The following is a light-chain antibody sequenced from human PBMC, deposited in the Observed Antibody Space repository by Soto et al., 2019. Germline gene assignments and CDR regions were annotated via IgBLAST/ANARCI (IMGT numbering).Light chain of an antibody. CDR3: QQYYSSLAIN. CDR2: WAS. V-gene: IGKV4-1*01. Sequence: DIVMTQSPDSLAVSLGERDTINCKSSQSLLYSSNNKNFLAWYQQKPGHPPKLLFYWASTRQSGVPDRFSGSGSGTDFTLTITGVQAEDVAVYYCQQYYSSLAINFGQGTRLE. CDR1: QSLLYSSNNKNF. J-gene: IGKJ5*01.